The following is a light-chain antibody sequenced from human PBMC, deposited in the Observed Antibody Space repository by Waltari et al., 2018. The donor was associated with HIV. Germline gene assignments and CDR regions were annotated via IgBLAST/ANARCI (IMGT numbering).Light chain of an antibody. J-gene: IGKJ5*01. CDR3: QQYGGLCT. CDR2: GAS. Sequence: ELVLTQSPATLSLSPGERATLSCRASQSVSSSYLAWYQQKPGQAPRRLIDGASRRATGIPDRFGGSGAGTDFTRTISRLEPEDFAVYYCQQYGGLCTFGQGTRLEIK. V-gene: IGKV3-20*01. CDR1: QSVSSSY.